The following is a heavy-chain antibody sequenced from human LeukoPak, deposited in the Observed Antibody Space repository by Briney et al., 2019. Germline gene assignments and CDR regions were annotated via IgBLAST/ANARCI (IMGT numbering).Heavy chain of an antibody. D-gene: IGHD5-12*01. CDR2: INDNGSTR. CDR3: AKDMQTWPRFPDY. CDR1: GFSVNTNY. Sequence: PGGSLRLSCAASGFSVNTNYMTWVRQAPGKGLEWVSGINDNGSTRFYAASVKGRFTSSRDNPKNTLYLQMNGLRVEDTAVYYCAKDMQTWPRFPDYWGQGTLVTVSS. V-gene: IGHV3-23*01. J-gene: IGHJ4*02.